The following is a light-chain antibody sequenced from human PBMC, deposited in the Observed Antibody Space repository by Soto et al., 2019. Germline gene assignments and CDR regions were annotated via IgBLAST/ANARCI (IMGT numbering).Light chain of an antibody. V-gene: IGLV2-11*01. Sequence: QSALTQPRSVSGSPGQSVTISCTGTSSDVGGYNYVSWYQQHPGKAPKLMIYDVSKRPSGVPDRFSGSKSGNTASLTISGLQAEDEADYYCCSYVGSYTSFGTGTKVTVL. CDR3: CSYVGSYTS. CDR1: SSDVGGYNY. J-gene: IGLJ1*01. CDR2: DVS.